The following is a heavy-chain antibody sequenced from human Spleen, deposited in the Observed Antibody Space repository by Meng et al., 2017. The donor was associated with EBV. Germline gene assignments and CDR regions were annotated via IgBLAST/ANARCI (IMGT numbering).Heavy chain of an antibody. V-gene: IGHV4-4*02. Sequence: VQLHDFGPGRVKPSWTTSLPFAASGGSISSRNLLSWVRKPPRKGLEWIGEIDHSGSTNYNPSLKSRVTISVDKSKNQFSLKLSSVTAADTAVYYCARDSTMPENWFDPWGQGTLVTVSS. CDR3: ARDSTMPENWFDP. CDR1: GGSISSRNL. CDR2: IDHSGST. D-gene: IGHD2-2*01. J-gene: IGHJ5*02.